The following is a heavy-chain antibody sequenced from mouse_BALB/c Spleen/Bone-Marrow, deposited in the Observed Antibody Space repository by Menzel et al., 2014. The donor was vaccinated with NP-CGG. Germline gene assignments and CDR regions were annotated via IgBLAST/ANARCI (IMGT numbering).Heavy chain of an antibody. J-gene: IGHJ3*01. CDR2: ISGGGSYT. CDR1: GFTFSNYG. D-gene: IGHD2-4*01. V-gene: IGHV5-9-2*01. Sequence: EVNVVESGGGLVKSGGSLKLSCAASGFTFSNYGMSWVRQTPEKRLEWVATISGGGSYTFYSDSVKGRFTMSRDNAKNNLYLQLSSLRSEDTALYYCARHAYYDQTEVSFVYWGQGTLVTVSA. CDR3: ARHAYYDQTEVSFVY.